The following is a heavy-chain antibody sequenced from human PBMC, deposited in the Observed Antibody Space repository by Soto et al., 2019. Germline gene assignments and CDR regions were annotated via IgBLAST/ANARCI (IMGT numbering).Heavy chain of an antibody. J-gene: IGHJ4*02. Sequence: SETLSLTCAVYGGSFSGYYWSWIRQPPGKGLEWIGEINHSGSTNYNPSLKSRVTISVDTSKNQFSLKLSSVTAADTAVYYCARGRTTLWFGELYWYYFDYWGQGTLVTVSS. CDR2: INHSGST. V-gene: IGHV4-34*01. D-gene: IGHD3-10*01. CDR3: ARGRTTLWFGELYWYYFDY. CDR1: GGSFSGYY.